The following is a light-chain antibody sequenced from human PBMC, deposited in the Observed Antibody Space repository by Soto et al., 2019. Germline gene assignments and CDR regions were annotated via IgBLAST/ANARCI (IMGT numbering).Light chain of an antibody. CDR2: GAS. CDR1: QSVSNNY. CDR3: QQYGSSGT. V-gene: IGKV3-20*01. Sequence: EIVLTHSPGTLSXXXGXXAXLXCRASQSVSNNYLAWYQQKPGQAPRLLIYGASNRATGIPDRFSGSGSGTDFTLTISRLEPEDFAVYYCQQYGSSGTFGQGTKVDIK. J-gene: IGKJ1*01.